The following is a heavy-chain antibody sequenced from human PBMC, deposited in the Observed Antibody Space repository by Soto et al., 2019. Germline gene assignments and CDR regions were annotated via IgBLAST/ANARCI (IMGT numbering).Heavy chain of an antibody. J-gene: IGHJ4*02. CDR3: ARTAITMVRGVLNYLDY. Sequence: GGSLRLSCAASGFTFSSYEMNWVRQAPGKGLEWVSYISSSGSTIYYADSVKGRFTISRDNAKNSLYLQMNSLRAEDTAVYYCARTAITMVRGVLNYLDYWGQGTLVTVSS. CDR2: ISSSGSTI. CDR1: GFTFSSYE. V-gene: IGHV3-48*03. D-gene: IGHD3-10*01.